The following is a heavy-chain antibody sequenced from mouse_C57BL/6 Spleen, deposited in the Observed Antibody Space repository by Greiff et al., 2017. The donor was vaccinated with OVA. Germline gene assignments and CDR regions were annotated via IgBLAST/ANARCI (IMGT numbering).Heavy chain of an antibody. V-gene: IGHV14-2*01. CDR3: ARGAITTVVEGYFDV. CDR2: IDPEDGET. J-gene: IGHJ1*03. Sequence: VHVKHSGAELVKPGASVKLSCTASGFNIKDYYMHWVKQRTEQGLEWIGRIDPEDGETKYAPKFQGKATITADTSSNTAYLQLSSLTSEDTAVYYCARGAITTVVEGYFDVWGTGTTVTVSS. CDR1: GFNIKDYY. D-gene: IGHD1-1*01.